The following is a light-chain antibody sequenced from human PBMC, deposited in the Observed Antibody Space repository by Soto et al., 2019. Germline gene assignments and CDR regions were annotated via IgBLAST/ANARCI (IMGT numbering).Light chain of an antibody. Sequence: DIQMNQSPTSLSASVGDRVTITCRASQTLDTYLNWFQHRPGHVPKLLIFAASKLQTGVPSRFSGSGSGTDFTLTFSSLQPEDFVTYYCQQSFLTPFAFGGVTRVEIK. CDR3: QQSFLTPFA. V-gene: IGKV1-39*01. CDR2: AAS. CDR1: QTLDTY. J-gene: IGKJ4*01.